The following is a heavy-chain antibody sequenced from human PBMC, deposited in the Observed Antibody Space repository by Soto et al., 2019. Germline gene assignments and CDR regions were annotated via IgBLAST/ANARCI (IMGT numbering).Heavy chain of an antibody. D-gene: IGHD5-12*01. CDR2: MNPNSGNT. CDR3: ARGQSRGYSGYDYLTNFDY. CDR1: GYTFTSYD. V-gene: IGHV1-8*01. Sequence: ASVKVSCKASGYTFTSYDINWVRQATGQGLEWMGWMNPNSGNTGYAQKFQGRVTMTRNTSISTAYMELSSLRSEDTAVYYCARGQSRGYSGYDYLTNFDYWGQGTLVTVSS. J-gene: IGHJ4*02.